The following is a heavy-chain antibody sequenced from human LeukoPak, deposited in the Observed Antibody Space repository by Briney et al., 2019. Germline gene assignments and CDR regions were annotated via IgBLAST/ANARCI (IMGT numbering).Heavy chain of an antibody. V-gene: IGHV4-59*08. CDR2: VSDIGRT. Sequence: SETLSLTCTVSGGSISNDYWSRIRQPPGKGLEWIGYVSDIGRTNYNASLKSRITISRDTSKNLFSLKVNSVTAADTAVYYCARQVQLVEFDYWGQGTLVTVSS. CDR3: ARQVQLVEFDY. D-gene: IGHD6-13*01. J-gene: IGHJ4*02. CDR1: GGSISNDY.